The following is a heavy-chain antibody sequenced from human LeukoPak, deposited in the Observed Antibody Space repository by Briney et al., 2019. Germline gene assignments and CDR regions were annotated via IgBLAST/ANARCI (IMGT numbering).Heavy chain of an antibody. D-gene: IGHD6-19*01. V-gene: IGHV1-18*04. J-gene: IGHJ4*02. Sequence: ASAKVSCKASGYTFSNYGISWVRQAPGLGLEWMGWTSYNGNTNYAQKFQDRVTMTTDTSTTTAYMGLRSLESDDTAVYYCARHSGSGWQALGYWGQGTLVTVSS. CDR3: ARHSGSGWQALGY. CDR1: GYTFSNYG. CDR2: TSYNGNT.